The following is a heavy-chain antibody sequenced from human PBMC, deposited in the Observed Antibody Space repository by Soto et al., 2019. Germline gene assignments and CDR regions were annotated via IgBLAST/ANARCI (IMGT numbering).Heavy chain of an antibody. Sequence: ASVKVSCKASGFTFTSSAVQWVRQARGQRLEWIGWIVVGSGNTNYAQKFQERVTITRDMSTSTAYMELSSLRSEDTAVYYCAAAGVGELRLSFRFDPWGQGTLVTVSS. J-gene: IGHJ5*02. D-gene: IGHD1-26*01. CDR3: AAAGVGELRLSFRFDP. CDR2: IVVGSGNT. V-gene: IGHV1-58*01. CDR1: GFTFTSSA.